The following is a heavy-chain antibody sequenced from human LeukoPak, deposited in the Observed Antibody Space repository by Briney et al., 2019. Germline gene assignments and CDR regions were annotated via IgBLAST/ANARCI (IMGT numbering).Heavy chain of an antibody. CDR3: ARGGSRQYNF. V-gene: IGHV3-7*04. CDR1: GFTFSSYW. CDR2: IRHDGSEK. J-gene: IGHJ4*02. D-gene: IGHD1-26*01. Sequence: GGSLRLSCAASGFTFSSYWMSWVRQAPGKGLEWVANIRHDGSEKYYVDSVKGRFTISRDNAKDSLYLQMNSLRVEDTAVYYCARGGSRQYNFWGQGTLVTVSS.